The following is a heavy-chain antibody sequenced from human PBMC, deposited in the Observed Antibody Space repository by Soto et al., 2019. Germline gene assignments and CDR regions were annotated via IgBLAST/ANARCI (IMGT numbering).Heavy chain of an antibody. CDR3: ARVSEMGTMSKGYYYYMDV. CDR2: IIPVLGVA. J-gene: IGHJ6*03. CDR1: GDTFNNHT. Sequence: QVQLVQSGAEVKKPGSSVKVSCKASGDTFNNHTISWVRQAPGLGLEWMGRIIPVLGVANYAQKFQGRVTITADKSTSTDYMEVSSLRSEDTAMYYCARVSEMGTMSKGYYYYMDVWGKGTTVTVSS. V-gene: IGHV1-69*02. D-gene: IGHD5-12*01.